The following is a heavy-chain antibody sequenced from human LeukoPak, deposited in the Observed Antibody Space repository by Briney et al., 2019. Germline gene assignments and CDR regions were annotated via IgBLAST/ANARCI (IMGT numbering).Heavy chain of an antibody. J-gene: IGHJ4*02. V-gene: IGHV3-33*01. CDR3: ARDSCASTSCFDY. D-gene: IGHD2-2*01. Sequence: PGGSLRLSCAASGFTFTNYGFHWARQAPGKGLEWVAVIWYDGSKKYYADSVKGRFTISRDNSKNTLYLQMSSLRAEDTAVYYCARDSCASTSCFDYWGQGTLVTVSS. CDR2: IWYDGSKK. CDR1: GFTFTNYG.